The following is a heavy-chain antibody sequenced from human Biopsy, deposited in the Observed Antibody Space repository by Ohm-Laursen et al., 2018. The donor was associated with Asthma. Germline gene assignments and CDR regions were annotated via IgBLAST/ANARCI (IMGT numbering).Heavy chain of an antibody. V-gene: IGHV2-5*02. CDR3: ALSQDSGFDDHSPSWFDP. CDR2: IYWADYN. CDR1: GFSLRTPGVG. D-gene: IGHD3-9*01. J-gene: IGHJ5*02. Sequence: PTQTLTLTSSFSGFSLRTPGVGVGWIRQSPGKALEWLALIYWADYNLFRPSLKRRLTITKDPSKNQVVLTMTKMDPVDSGTYYCALSQDSGFDDHSPSWFDPWGQGTLVTVSS.